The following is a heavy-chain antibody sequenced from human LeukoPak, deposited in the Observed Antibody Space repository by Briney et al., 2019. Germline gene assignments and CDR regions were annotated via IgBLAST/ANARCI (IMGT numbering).Heavy chain of an antibody. V-gene: IGHV3-23*01. CDR3: AKWGDYDILTGYYVSDF. CDR2: ITGSGDTT. Sequence: GGSLRLSCAASGFIFRNYAMSWVRQAPGKGLEWVSAITGSGDTTYYADSVKGQFTISRDKSKNTLYVEMNNLRAEDTAVYYCAKWGDYDILTGYYVSDFWGQGTLVTVSS. D-gene: IGHD3-9*01. J-gene: IGHJ4*02. CDR1: GFIFRNYA.